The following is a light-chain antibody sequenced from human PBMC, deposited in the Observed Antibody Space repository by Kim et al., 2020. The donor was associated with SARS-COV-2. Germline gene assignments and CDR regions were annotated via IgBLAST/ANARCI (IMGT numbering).Light chain of an antibody. J-gene: IGLJ2*01. V-gene: IGLV1-40*01. CDR3: QSYDSSLSGHVV. CDR1: SANIGAGYD. Sequence: VTISCTGSSANIGAGYDVHWYQQLPGTAPKLLIYGNSNRRSGVPDRFSGSKSGTSASLAITGLQAEDEADYYCQSYDSSLSGHVVFGGGTQLTVL. CDR2: GNS.